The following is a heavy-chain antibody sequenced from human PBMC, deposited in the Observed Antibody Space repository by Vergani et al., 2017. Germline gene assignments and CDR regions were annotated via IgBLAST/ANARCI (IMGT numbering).Heavy chain of an antibody. CDR3: ARRDYYDSSGYYRLFDY. D-gene: IGHD3-22*01. J-gene: IGHJ4*02. CDR2: INHSGST. V-gene: IGHV4-34*01. Sequence: QVQLQESGPGLVKPSETLSLTCAVYGGSFSGYYWSWIRQPPGKGLEWIGEINHSGSTNYNPSLKSRVTISVDTSKNQFSLKLSSVTAADTAVYYCARRDYYDSSGYYRLFDYWGQGTLVTVSS. CDR1: GGSFSGYY.